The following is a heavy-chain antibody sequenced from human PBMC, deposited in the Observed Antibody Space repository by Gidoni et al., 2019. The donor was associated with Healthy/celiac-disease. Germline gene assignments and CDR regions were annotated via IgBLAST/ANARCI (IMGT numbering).Heavy chain of an antibody. J-gene: IGHJ6*02. CDR2: IRSKANSYAT. V-gene: IGHV3-73*01. CDR1: GFTFSGSA. D-gene: IGHD3-22*01. Sequence: EVQLVESGGGLVQPGGSLKLSCAASGFTFSGSAMRWVRQASGKGLEWVGRIRSKANSYATAYAASVKGRFTISRDDSKNTAYLQMNSLKTEDTAVYYCTRGNDSSGYYYYYGMDVWGQGTTVTVSS. CDR3: TRGNDSSGYYYYYGMDV.